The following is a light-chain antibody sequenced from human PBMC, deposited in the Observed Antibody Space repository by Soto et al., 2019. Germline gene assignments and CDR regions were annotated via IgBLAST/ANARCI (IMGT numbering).Light chain of an antibody. CDR1: QSISTW. CDR3: QQYNSYSRT. CDR2: AAS. V-gene: IGKV1-5*01. Sequence: DIRMTQSPSTLSASVGDRVTITCRASQSISTWLAWYQQKPGKAPKLLIHAASSLESGVPSRFSGSGSGTEFTLTINSLQPDDSATYYCQQYNSYSRTFGQGTKGEIK. J-gene: IGKJ1*01.